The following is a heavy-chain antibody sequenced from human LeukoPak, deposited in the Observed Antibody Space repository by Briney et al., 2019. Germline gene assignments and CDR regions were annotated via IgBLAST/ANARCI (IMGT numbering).Heavy chain of an antibody. CDR3: ARGIAAAHGFDY. CDR2: INHSGST. Sequence: SETLSLTCAVYGGSFSGYYWSWIRQPPGKGLEWIGEINHSGSTNYNPSLKSRVTISVDTSKNQFSLKLRSVTAADTAVYYCARGIAAAHGFDYWGQGTLVTVSS. CDR1: GGSFSGYY. J-gene: IGHJ4*02. D-gene: IGHD6-13*01. V-gene: IGHV4-34*01.